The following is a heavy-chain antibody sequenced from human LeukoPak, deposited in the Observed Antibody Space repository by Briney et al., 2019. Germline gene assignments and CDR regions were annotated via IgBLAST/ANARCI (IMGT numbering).Heavy chain of an antibody. CDR1: GFTFSSYA. CDR3: ARAPEPGIAAAGTNAFDI. Sequence: GGSLRLSCAASGFTFSSYAMHWVRQAPGKGLEYVSAISSNGGSTYYANSVKGRFTISRDNSKNTLYLQMGSLSAEDMAVYYCARAPEPGIAAAGTNAFDIWGQGTMVTVSS. CDR2: ISSNGGST. J-gene: IGHJ3*02. V-gene: IGHV3-64*01. D-gene: IGHD6-13*01.